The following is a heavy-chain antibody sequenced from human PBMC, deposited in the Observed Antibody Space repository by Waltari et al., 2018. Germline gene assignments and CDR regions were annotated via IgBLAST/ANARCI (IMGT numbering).Heavy chain of an antibody. CDR1: GFTFSSYW. V-gene: IGHV3-74*01. CDR3: ARGGRGYCSGGSCYPFDY. Sequence: EVQLVESGGGLVQPGGSLRLSCAASGFTFSSYWMHWVRQAPGKGLVWVSRINSDGSSTSYADSVKGRFTISRDNAKNTLYLQMNRRRAEDTAVYYCARGGRGYCSGGSCYPFDYWGQGTLVTVSS. D-gene: IGHD2-15*01. CDR2: INSDGSST. J-gene: IGHJ4*02.